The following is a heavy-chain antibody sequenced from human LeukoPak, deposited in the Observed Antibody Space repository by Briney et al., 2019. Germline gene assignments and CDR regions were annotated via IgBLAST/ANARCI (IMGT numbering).Heavy chain of an antibody. Sequence: GGSLRLSCAASGFTFSDYYMSWIRQAPGKGLEWVSYISSSGSTIYYADSVKGRFTISRDNSKNTLYLQMNSLRAEDTAVYYCAKTRQAHTAMVSYYYYGMDVWGQGTTVTVSS. CDR1: GFTFSDYY. J-gene: IGHJ6*02. D-gene: IGHD5-18*01. V-gene: IGHV3-11*01. CDR3: AKTRQAHTAMVSYYYYGMDV. CDR2: ISSSGSTI.